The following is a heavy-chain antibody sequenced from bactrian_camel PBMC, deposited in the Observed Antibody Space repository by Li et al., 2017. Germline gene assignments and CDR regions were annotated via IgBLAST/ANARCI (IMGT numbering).Heavy chain of an antibody. J-gene: IGHJ4*01. CDR1: GFTFDGPS. CDR2: IFASGAT. CDR3: ANRDWANVAN. V-gene: IGHV3S60*01. D-gene: IGHD1*01. Sequence: HVQLVESGGGSVQPGGSLRLSCTASGFTFDGPSMGWYRQAPGKELEWVSSIFASGATSYRDSVQRRFTISRDNAKRMLYLKLDNLTSEDTAMYYCANRDWANVANRGQGTQVTVS.